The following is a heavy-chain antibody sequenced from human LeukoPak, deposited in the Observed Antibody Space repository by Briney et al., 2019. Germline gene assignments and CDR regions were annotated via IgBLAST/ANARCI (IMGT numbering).Heavy chain of an antibody. CDR2: INPNSGGT. CDR3: AKDLIFFSSSGNDDY. V-gene: IGHV1-2*02. Sequence: GASVKVSCKASGYTFTGYYMHWVRQAPGQGLEWMGWINPNSGGTNYAQKFQGRVTMTRDTSISTAYMELSRLRSDDTAVYYCAKDLIFFSSSGNDDYWGQGTLVTVSS. CDR1: GYTFTGYY. J-gene: IGHJ4*02. D-gene: IGHD6-6*01.